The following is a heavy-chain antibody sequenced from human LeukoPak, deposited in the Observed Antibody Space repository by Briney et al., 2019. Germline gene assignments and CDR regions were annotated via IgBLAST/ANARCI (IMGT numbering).Heavy chain of an antibody. CDR3: AKDQRSIAVAGYFDY. J-gene: IGHJ4*02. V-gene: IGHV3-23*01. CDR1: GFNFGSYS. CDR2: MSADSATT. Sequence: GGSLRLSCAASGFNFGSYSMTWVRQAPGKGLEWVSVMSADSATTFYADSVKGRFTISRDNSKNTLYLQMNSLRAEDTAVYYCAKDQRSIAVAGYFDYWGQGTLVTVSS. D-gene: IGHD6-19*01.